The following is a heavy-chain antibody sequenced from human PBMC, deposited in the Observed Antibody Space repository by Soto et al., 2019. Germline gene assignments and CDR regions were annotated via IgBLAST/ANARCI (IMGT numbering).Heavy chain of an antibody. CDR3: ARAGGLGAVAADY. Sequence: QLQLQESGSGLVKPSQTLSLTCAVSGGSISSGGYSWSWIRQPPGKGLEWIGYIYHSGSTYYNPYLKSRVTISVDRSKNQFSLKLSSVTAADKAVYYCARAGGLGAVAADYWGQGTLVTVSS. CDR2: IYHSGST. CDR1: GGSISSGGYS. J-gene: IGHJ4*02. V-gene: IGHV4-30-2*01. D-gene: IGHD6-19*01.